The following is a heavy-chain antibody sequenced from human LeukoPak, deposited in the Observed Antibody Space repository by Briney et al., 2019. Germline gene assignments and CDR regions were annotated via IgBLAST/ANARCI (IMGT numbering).Heavy chain of an antibody. CDR1: GYTFTSYG. CDR2: ISAYNGNT. V-gene: IGHV1-18*01. Sequence: VASVKVSCTASGYTFTSYGISWVRQAPGQGLEWMGWISAYNGNTNYAQKLQGRVTMTTDTSTSTAYMELRSLRSDDTAVYYCARLLGYCSSTSCAGEFDCWGQGTLVTVSS. D-gene: IGHD2-2*01. J-gene: IGHJ4*02. CDR3: ARLLGYCSSTSCAGEFDC.